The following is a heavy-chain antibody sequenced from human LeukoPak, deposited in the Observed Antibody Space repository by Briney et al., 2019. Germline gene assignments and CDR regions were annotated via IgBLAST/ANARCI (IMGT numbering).Heavy chain of an antibody. D-gene: IGHD3-10*01. CDR1: GTSISRHY. CDR2: ISTTGST. Sequence: SETLSLTCTVSGTSISRHYWSWLRQSAGLGLEWLGNISTTGSTTYNPSLEGRGTMSEDTSQNQLSLTLSSVTAADTAVYFCARQDGLWVGDLGGWFDFWGQGIQVTVSS. J-gene: IGHJ5*01. V-gene: IGHV4-4*09. CDR3: ARQDGLWVGDLGGWFDF.